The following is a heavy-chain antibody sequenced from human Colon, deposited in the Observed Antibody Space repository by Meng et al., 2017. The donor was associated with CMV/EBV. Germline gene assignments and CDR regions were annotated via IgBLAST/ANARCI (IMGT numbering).Heavy chain of an antibody. D-gene: IGHD3-16*01. Sequence: SETLSLTCSVSGVSITSNSYYWVWIRQPPGKGLEWIGSLFYSGNTYYNPSLQSRFLISRDTSKNQFSLELTSVTAADTAVYYCATNYLFGGKSRFDPWGQGVLVTVSS. CDR2: LFYSGNT. CDR1: GVSITSNSYY. V-gene: IGHV4-39*01. CDR3: ATNYLFGGKSRFDP. J-gene: IGHJ5*02.